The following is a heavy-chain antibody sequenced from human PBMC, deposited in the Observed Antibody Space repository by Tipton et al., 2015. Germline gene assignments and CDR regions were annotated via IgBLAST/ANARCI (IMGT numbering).Heavy chain of an antibody. CDR3: AREMWVHREGAAAGAFEF. CDR1: GFSFSNYW. J-gene: IGHJ4*02. V-gene: IGHV3-20*04. CDR2: INWNSGSV. D-gene: IGHD6-13*01. Sequence: QLVQSGGGLVQPGGSLRLSCEASGFSFSNYWMTWVRQAPGKGLEWVSGINWNSGSVGYADSVKGRFTISRDNAKNSLYLQMNSLRVEDTAVYYCAREMWVHREGAAAGAFEFWGQGTLVTVSS.